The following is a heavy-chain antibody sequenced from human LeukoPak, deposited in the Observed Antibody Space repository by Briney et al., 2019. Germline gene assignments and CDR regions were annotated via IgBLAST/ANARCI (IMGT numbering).Heavy chain of an antibody. J-gene: IGHJ4*02. Sequence: PAETLSLTCGVSGGSISGTNWWSWVRQPPGQGLEWIGEISLAGQTNYNPSLNGRVTMSLDKSSNQLSLHLTSVTAADTATYFCSRESGPFCPFGYWGQDTVVIVSS. CDR2: ISLAGQT. V-gene: IGHV4/OR15-8*02. CDR3: SRESGPFCPFGY. D-gene: IGHD1-26*01. CDR1: GGSISGTNW.